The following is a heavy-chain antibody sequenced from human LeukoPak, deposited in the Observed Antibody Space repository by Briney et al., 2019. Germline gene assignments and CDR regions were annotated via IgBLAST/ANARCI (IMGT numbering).Heavy chain of an antibody. CDR1: GFTFSTYW. CDR3: ARALPQAARPGHYFDY. CDR2: IKTDGSII. J-gene: IGHJ4*01. D-gene: IGHD6-6*01. Sequence: GGSLRLSCAASGFTFSTYWMHWVRQAPGKGLVWISRIKTDGSIISYADSVRDRFTISRDNAKNTLYLQMNSLRVEDTAVYYCARALPQAARPGHYFDYWGXXTLVTVSS. V-gene: IGHV3-74*01.